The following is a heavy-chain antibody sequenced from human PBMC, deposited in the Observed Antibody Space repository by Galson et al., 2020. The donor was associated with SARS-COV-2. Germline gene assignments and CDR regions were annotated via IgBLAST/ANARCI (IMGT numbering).Heavy chain of an antibody. J-gene: IGHJ3*02. Sequence: GGSLRLSCAASGLTFSRYAMSWVRKAPGTGLERVSAISGRGGSTYYADSVKGRFTISRDNSKNTLYLQMNSLRAEDTAVYYCAKDQGQWLAAGAFDIWGKGTMVTVS. D-gene: IGHD6-19*01. CDR2: ISGRGGST. CDR1: GLTFSRYA. CDR3: AKDQGQWLAAGAFDI. V-gene: IGHV3-23*01.